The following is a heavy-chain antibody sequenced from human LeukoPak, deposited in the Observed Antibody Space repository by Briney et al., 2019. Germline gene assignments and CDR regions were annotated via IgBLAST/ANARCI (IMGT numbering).Heavy chain of an antibody. CDR3: ATAPEDYYFGLDV. Sequence: GGSLRLSCVASGFTLSSYWMTWVRRAPGEGLEWVANIKQDASAYSYVGSVKGRFTISRDNAKNSLYLQMDSLRVEDTAVYFCATAPEDYYFGLDVWGQGTTVTVSS. CDR1: GFTLSSYW. CDR2: IKQDASAY. J-gene: IGHJ6*02. V-gene: IGHV3-7*01.